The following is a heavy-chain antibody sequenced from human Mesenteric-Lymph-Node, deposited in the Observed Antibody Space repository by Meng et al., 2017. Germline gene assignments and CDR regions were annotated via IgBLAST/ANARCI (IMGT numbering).Heavy chain of an antibody. CDR2: ISSSGSYI. V-gene: IGHV3-21*01. D-gene: IGHD3-16*01. CDR1: GFTFSTYS. J-gene: IGHJ4*02. CDR3: ARLIWDFDY. Sequence: GESLKISCAASGFTFSTYSMTWVRQAPGMGLEWVSSISSSGSYIYYADSVKGRFTISRDNAKNSLYLQMNSLRAEDTAVYYCARLIWDFDYWGQGTLVTVSS.